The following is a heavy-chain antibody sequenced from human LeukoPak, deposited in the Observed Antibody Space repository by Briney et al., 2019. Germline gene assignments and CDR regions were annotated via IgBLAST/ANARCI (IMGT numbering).Heavy chain of an antibody. Sequence: SQTLSLTCTVSGGSISSGGYYWSWIRQPPGKGLEWIGYIYYSGSTNYNPSLKSRVTISVDTSKNQFSLKLSSVTAADTAVYYCARRGYSYGLDYYYGMDVWGQGTTVTVSS. CDR1: GGSISSGGYY. CDR3: ARRGYSYGLDYYYGMDV. CDR2: IYYSGST. D-gene: IGHD5-18*01. J-gene: IGHJ6*02. V-gene: IGHV4-61*08.